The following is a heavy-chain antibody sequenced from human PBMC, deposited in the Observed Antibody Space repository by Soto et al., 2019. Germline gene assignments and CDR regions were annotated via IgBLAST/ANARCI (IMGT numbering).Heavy chain of an antibody. J-gene: IGHJ4*02. CDR2: IYYSGST. Sequence: SETQSLTWSVSGGSIVSGDYYWSWIRQPPGKGLEWIGYIYYSGSTYYNPSLKSRVTISVDTSKNQFSLKLSSVTAADTAVYYCARAPGTTSVDYWGQGTLVTVSS. V-gene: IGHV4-30-4*01. CDR3: ARAPGTTSVDY. CDR1: GGSIVSGDYY. D-gene: IGHD1-7*01.